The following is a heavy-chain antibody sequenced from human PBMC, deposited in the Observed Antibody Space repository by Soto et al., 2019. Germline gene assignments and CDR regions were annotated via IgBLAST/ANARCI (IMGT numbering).Heavy chain of an antibody. D-gene: IGHD6-19*01. CDR1: GFTFSNAW. CDR2: IKSKTDGGTT. J-gene: IGHJ3*01. V-gene: IGHV3-15*01. CDR3: TTEPGIAVAGIGFSF. Sequence: EVQLVESGGGWVKTGGSLRLSCAASGFTFSNAWMSWVRQAPGKGLEWVGRIKSKTDGGTTDYAAPVKGRFTISRDDSKNTLYLQMNSLKTEDTAVYYCTTEPGIAVAGIGFSFWGQGTMVTVSS.